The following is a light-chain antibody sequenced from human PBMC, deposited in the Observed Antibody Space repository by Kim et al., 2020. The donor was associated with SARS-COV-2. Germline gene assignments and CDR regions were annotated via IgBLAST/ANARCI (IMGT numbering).Light chain of an antibody. J-gene: IGKJ2*01. CDR1: QDVRNH. CDR3: QHYNNMPPYP. CDR2: DAS. Sequence: AAVGDRVTITCQASQDVRNHLNWYQQKPGKAPKILIYDASKLETGVPSRFSGRRSGTDFTFTISSLQTEDIATYYCQHYNNMPPYPFGQGTKLEI. V-gene: IGKV1-33*01.